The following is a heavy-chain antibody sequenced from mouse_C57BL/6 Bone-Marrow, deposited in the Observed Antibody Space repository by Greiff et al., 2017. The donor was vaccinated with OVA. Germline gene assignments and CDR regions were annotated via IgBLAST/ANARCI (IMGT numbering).Heavy chain of an antibody. CDR2: IYPRSGNT. D-gene: IGHD2-1*01. J-gene: IGHJ4*01. V-gene: IGHV1-81*01. Sequence: LQESGAELARPGASVKLSCKASGYTFTSYGISWVKQRTGQGLEWIGEIYPRSGNTYYNEKFKGKATLTADKSSSTAYMELRSLTSEDSAVYFCARYGNDAMDYWGQGTSVTVSS. CDR3: ARYGNDAMDY. CDR1: GYTFTSYG.